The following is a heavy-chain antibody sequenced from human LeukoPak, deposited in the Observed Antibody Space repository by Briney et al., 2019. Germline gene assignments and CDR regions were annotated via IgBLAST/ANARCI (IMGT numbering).Heavy chain of an antibody. Sequence: PSETLSLTCAVYGESFSGYYWSWIRQPPGKGLEWIGEINHSGSTNYNPSLKSRVTISVDTSKNQFSLKLSSVTAADTAVYYCARSTFGGVIAYDAFDIWCQGTMVTVSS. CDR1: GESFSGYY. V-gene: IGHV4-34*01. CDR2: INHSGST. CDR3: ARSTFGGVIAYDAFDI. J-gene: IGHJ3*02. D-gene: IGHD3-16*02.